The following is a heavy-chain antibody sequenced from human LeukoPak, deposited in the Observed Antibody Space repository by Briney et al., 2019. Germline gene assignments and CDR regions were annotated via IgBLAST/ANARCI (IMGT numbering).Heavy chain of an antibody. Sequence: PGGSLRLSCAASGFTVSSNYMSWVRQAPGKGLEWVSVIYSGGSTYYADSVKGRFTISRDNSKNTLYLQMNSLRAEDTAVYYCAREFPASYYYDSSAYYFDYWGQGTLVTVSS. V-gene: IGHV3-53*01. J-gene: IGHJ4*02. D-gene: IGHD3-22*01. CDR2: IYSGGST. CDR1: GFTVSSNY. CDR3: AREFPASYYYDSSAYYFDY.